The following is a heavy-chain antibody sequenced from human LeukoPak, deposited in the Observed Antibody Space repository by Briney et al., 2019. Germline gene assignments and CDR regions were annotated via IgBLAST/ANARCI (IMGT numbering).Heavy chain of an antibody. CDR1: GFSLSTRAVG. CDR3: AHRDTPQLDRFDP. J-gene: IGHJ5*02. Sequence: SGPTLLNPTQTLTLTCTFSGFSLSTRAVGVGWIRQPPAKALQWLALIYWDADKPYSPSLKSRLPIPTDTSTIPGALTRTHMDPVDTAPYYCAHRDTPQLDRFDPWGQGTLVTVSS. D-gene: IGHD2-15*01. V-gene: IGHV2-5*02. CDR2: IYWDADK.